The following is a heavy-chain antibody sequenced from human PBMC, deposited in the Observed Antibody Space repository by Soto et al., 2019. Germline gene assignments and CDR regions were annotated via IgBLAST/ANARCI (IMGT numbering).Heavy chain of an antibody. CDR3: AKDQTSSYYDFWSGQYKYGMDV. CDR2: ISGSGGST. V-gene: IGHV3-23*01. D-gene: IGHD3-3*01. J-gene: IGHJ6*02. CDR1: CFTFSSYA. Sequence: GGSLRLSCAASCFTFSSYAMSWVRQAPGKGLEWVSAISGSGGSTYYADSVKGRFTISRDNSKNTLYLQMNSLRAEDTAVYYCAKDQTSSYYDFWSGQYKYGMDVWGQGTTVTVSS.